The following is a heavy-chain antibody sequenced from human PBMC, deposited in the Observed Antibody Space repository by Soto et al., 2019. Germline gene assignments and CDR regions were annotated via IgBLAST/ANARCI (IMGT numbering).Heavy chain of an antibody. CDR2: IYTSGST. CDR1: GGSISSYY. V-gene: IGHV4-4*07. J-gene: IGHJ6*02. D-gene: IGHD6-13*01. CDR3: ARDRIADDYYYYYGMDV. Sequence: SETLSLTCTVSGGSISSYYWSWIRQPAGKGLEWIGRIYTSGSTNYNPSLKNRVTMSVDTSKNQFSLELSSVTAADTAVYYCARDRIADDYYYYYGMDVWGQGTTVTVSS.